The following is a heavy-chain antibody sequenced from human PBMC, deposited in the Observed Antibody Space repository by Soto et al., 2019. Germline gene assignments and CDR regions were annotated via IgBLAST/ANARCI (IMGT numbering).Heavy chain of an antibody. J-gene: IGHJ2*01. CDR1: GYTFTSYY. D-gene: IGHD2-15*01. CDR3: ARDRTNVVVVAATFYFDL. Sequence: ASVKVSCKASGYTFTSYYMHWVRHAPGQGLEWMGIINPSGGSTSYAQKFQGRVTMTRDTSTSTVYMELSSLRSEDTAVYYCARDRTNVVVVAATFYFDLWGRGTLVTVSS. V-gene: IGHV1-46*03. CDR2: INPSGGST.